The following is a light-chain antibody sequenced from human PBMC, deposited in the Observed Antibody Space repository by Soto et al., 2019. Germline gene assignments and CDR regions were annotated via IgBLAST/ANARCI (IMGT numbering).Light chain of an antibody. V-gene: IGKV1-17*03. CDR2: ETS. CDR1: QDISRF. CDR3: LQNNTYPYT. Sequence: DVQMAQSPSAMSASVGDRVTIACRASQDISRFVAWFQHKPGRAPERLIYETSNLQPGVPSRFSGSGSGTEFTLAISGLQPEDFATYYCLQNNTYPYTFGHGTKVDIK. J-gene: IGKJ2*01.